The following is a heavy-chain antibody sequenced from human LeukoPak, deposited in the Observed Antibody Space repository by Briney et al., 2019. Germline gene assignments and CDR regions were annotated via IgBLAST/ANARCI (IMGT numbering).Heavy chain of an antibody. CDR1: GGSISSYY. V-gene: IGHV4-59*01. CDR3: ARALTGGDFDY. CDR2: IYYSGST. D-gene: IGHD1-14*01. Sequence: PSETLSLTCTVSGGSISSYYWSWIRQPPGKGLEWIGYIYYSGSTNYNPSLKSRVTISVDTSKNQFSLKLSSVTAADTAVYYCARALTGGDFDYWGQGTLVTVSS. J-gene: IGHJ4*02.